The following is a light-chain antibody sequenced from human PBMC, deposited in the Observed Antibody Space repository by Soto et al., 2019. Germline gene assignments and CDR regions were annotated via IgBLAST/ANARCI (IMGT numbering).Light chain of an antibody. CDR1: SSDVGNYNL. CDR2: DVT. Sequence: QSALTQPASVSGSPGQSITISCRGTSSDVGNYNLVFWYQQHPGKAPKLIIYDVTMRSSGVSNRFSGSKSGNTASLTISGLQAEDEADYYCCSYAGSNPHPYVFGSGTKVTVL. V-gene: IGLV2-23*02. CDR3: CSYAGSNPHPYV. J-gene: IGLJ1*01.